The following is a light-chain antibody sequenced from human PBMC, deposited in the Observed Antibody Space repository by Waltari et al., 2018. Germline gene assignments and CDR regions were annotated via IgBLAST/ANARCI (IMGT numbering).Light chain of an antibody. CDR2: LGS. J-gene: IGKJ1*01. CDR1: QSLLHSNGNNY. CDR3: MQALQIPWT. V-gene: IGKV2-28*01. Sequence: DIAMTQSPLSLPVTPGEPASIPCRSSQSLLHSNGNNYLEWYLQKPGQSPQLLIYLGSNLASGVSDRFSGSGSGTEFTLKISRVEAEDVGVYYCMQALQIPWTFGQGTKVEIK.